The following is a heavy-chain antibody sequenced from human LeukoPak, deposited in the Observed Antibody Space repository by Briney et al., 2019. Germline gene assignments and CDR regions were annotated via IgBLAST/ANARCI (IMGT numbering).Heavy chain of an antibody. D-gene: IGHD6-19*01. J-gene: IGHJ6*04. CDR3: ASENEVLAGTVNYGMDV. V-gene: IGHV1-69*06. Sequence: ASVKVSCKASVGTFRSYAISWVRQAPGQGLEWMGGIFPIFGTANYAQKFQGRVTITSNKSTSTAYMELSSQRSEERAVYNGASENEVLAGTVNYGMDVWGKGTTVTVSS. CDR2: IFPIFGTA. CDR1: VGTFRSYA.